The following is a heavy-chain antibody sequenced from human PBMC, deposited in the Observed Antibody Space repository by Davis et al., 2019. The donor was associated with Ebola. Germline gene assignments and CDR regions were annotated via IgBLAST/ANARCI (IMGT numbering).Heavy chain of an antibody. V-gene: IGHV4-31*03. J-gene: IGHJ6*04. Sequence: SETLSLTCTVSGGSISSGGYYWSWIRQHPGKGLEWIGYIYYSGSTYYNPSLKSRVTISVDTSKNQFSLKLSSVTAADTAVYYCATPNYYDSSGPRGYYYGMDVWGKGTTVTVSS. D-gene: IGHD3-22*01. CDR3: ATPNYYDSSGPRGYYYGMDV. CDR1: GGSISSGGYY. CDR2: IYYSGST.